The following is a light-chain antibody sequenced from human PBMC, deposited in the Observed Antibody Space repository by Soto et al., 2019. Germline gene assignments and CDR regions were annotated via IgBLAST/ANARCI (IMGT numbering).Light chain of an antibody. J-gene: IGKJ5*01. CDR3: QQSYSYPIT. CDR2: AAS. V-gene: IGKV1-39*01. CDR1: QSISNN. Sequence: DIQMTQSPSSLSASVGDRVTITCRASQSISNNLNWYQQKPGKAPNLLIYAASSLQSGVPSRFSGSGSGTDFTLTITSLQREDFATYYCQQSYSYPITFVQGTRLEIK.